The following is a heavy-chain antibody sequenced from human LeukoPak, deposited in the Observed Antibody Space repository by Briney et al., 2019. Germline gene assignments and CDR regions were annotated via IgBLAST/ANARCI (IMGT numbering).Heavy chain of an antibody. J-gene: IGHJ4*02. CDR2: ISSGGST. V-gene: IGHV3-53*01. CDR1: GFTVSSNY. Sequence: GGSLRLSCAASGFTVSSNYINWVRQAPGKGLEWVSVISSGGSTYYADSVKGRFTISRDNSKNTLYMQMNSLRDEDTAVYYCAIMHRYYDGSGYWVQWGQGTLDTVSS. D-gene: IGHD3-22*01. CDR3: AIMHRYYDGSGYWVQ.